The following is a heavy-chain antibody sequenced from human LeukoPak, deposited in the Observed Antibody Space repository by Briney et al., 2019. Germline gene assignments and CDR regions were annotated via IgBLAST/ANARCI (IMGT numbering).Heavy chain of an antibody. D-gene: IGHD6-6*01. CDR2: IYTSGST. CDR1: GGSISSYY. J-gene: IGHJ3*02. CDR3: ATRGTAARRWSDAFDI. Sequence: PSGTLSLTCTVSGGSISSYYWSWIRQPAGKGLEWIGRIYTSGSTNYNPSLKSRVTMSVDTSKNQFSLKLSSVTAADTAVYYCATRGTAARRWSDAFDIWGQGTMVTVSS. V-gene: IGHV4-4*07.